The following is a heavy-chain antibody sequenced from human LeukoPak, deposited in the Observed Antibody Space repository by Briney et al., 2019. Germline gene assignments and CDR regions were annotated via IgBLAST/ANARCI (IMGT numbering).Heavy chain of an antibody. CDR1: GYTFTGYY. J-gene: IGHJ5*02. Sequence: DSVKVSCKASGYTFTGYYMHWVRQAPGQGLEWMGRINPNSGGTNYAQKFQGRVTMTRDTSISTAYMELSRLRSDDTAVYYCARDSSKRDYDFWSGYYRFDPWGQGTLVTVSS. D-gene: IGHD3-3*01. CDR2: INPNSGGT. V-gene: IGHV1-2*06. CDR3: ARDSSKRDYDFWSGYYRFDP.